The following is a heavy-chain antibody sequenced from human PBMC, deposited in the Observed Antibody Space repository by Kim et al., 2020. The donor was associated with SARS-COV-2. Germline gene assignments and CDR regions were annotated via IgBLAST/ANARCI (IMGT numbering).Heavy chain of an antibody. D-gene: IGHD3-10*01. Sequence: DYVKGRFTISRDNSKNTLYLQMNSLRAEDTAVYYCAKVKDVLLWFGTFDYWGQGTLVTVSS. CDR3: AKVKDVLLWFGTFDY. V-gene: IGHV3-23*01. J-gene: IGHJ4*02.